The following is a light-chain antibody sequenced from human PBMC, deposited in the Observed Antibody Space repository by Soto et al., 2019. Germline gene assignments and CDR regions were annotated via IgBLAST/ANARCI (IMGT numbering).Light chain of an antibody. V-gene: IGKV1-39*01. Sequence: DIQMTQSPSSLSASVGDRVTITCRARQSISTFLNWYQQKPGKAPNLLIYTASTLHGGVPSRFSGSGSGTEFTLTISSLQPEDFATYYCQQSFTAPWTFGQGTRVEIK. CDR1: QSISTF. J-gene: IGKJ1*01. CDR3: QQSFTAPWT. CDR2: TAS.